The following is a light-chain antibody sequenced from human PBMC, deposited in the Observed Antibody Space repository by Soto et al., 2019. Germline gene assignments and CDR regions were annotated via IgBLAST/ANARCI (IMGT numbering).Light chain of an antibody. CDR3: QQYGRSPLMYT. V-gene: IGKV3-20*01. Sequence: EIVLTQSPGTLSLSPGERATLSCRASQSVNSNFFAWYQQKPGQAPRLLIYGASTRAAGVPDRFSGSGSGTDVTLTITRLEPEDFAVYYCQQYGRSPLMYTLGQGTKLGVK. CDR1: QSVNSNF. J-gene: IGKJ2*01. CDR2: GAS.